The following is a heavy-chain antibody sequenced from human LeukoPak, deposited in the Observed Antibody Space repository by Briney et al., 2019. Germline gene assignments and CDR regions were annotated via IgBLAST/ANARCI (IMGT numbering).Heavy chain of an antibody. CDR3: ARGAHGYCSSTSCYDFDY. CDR2: MNPNSGNT. Sequence: GASVKVSCKASGYTFTSYDINWVRQATGQGLEWMGWMNPNSGNTGYAQKFQGRVTMTRNTSISTAYMELSSLRSDDTAVYYCARGAHGYCSSTSCYDFDYWGQGTLVTVSS. J-gene: IGHJ4*02. CDR1: GYTFTSYD. D-gene: IGHD2-2*03. V-gene: IGHV1-8*01.